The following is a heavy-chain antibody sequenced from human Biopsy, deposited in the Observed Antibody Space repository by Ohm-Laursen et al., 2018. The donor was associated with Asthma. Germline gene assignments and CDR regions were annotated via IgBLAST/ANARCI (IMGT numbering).Heavy chain of an antibody. V-gene: IGHV1-2*06. CDR3: ARGQKSPGDRWFDP. D-gene: IGHD7-27*01. CDR1: GYPFTDYY. CDR2: INPNGGGT. J-gene: IGHJ5*02. Sequence: ASVKVSCKASGYPFTDYYVHWVRQAPGQGLEWMGRINPNGGGTHYAQKFQGRVTLTRDTSISTAYMDLSALTSDDTAVYYCARGQKSPGDRWFDPWGQGKPVTVSS.